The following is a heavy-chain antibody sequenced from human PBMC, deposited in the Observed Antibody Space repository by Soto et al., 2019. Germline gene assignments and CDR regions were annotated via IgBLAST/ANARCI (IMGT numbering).Heavy chain of an antibody. V-gene: IGHV4-59*08. CDR2: IYYIGST. Sequence: PSETLSLTCTVSGGSISSYYWSWIRQPPGKGLEWIGYIYYIGSTNYNPSLKSRVTISVDTSKNQFSLKLSSVTAADTAVYYCARQRISWYYFDYWGQGTLVTVSS. CDR1: GGSISSYY. CDR3: ARQRISWYYFDY. J-gene: IGHJ4*02.